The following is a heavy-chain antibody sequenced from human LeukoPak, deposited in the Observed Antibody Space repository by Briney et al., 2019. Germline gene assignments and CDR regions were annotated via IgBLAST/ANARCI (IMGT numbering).Heavy chain of an antibody. J-gene: IGHJ4*02. CDR3: ARVQGFWSGYGY. Sequence: QPGGSLRLSCAASGFTFSSYSMGWVRQAPGKGLEWVSYISSSISTIYYADSVKGRFTISRDNAENPLYLQMNSLRAEDTAVYYCARVQGFWSGYGYWGQGTLVTVSS. D-gene: IGHD3-3*01. V-gene: IGHV3-48*01. CDR2: ISSSISTI. CDR1: GFTFSSYS.